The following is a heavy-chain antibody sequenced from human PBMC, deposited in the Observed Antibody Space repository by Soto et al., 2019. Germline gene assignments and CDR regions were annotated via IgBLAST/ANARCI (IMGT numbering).Heavy chain of an antibody. J-gene: IGHJ4*02. Sequence: ASVEVSCKVSGYTFTDYYMHWVQQAPGKGLEWMGLVDPEDGETIYAEKFQGRVTITADTSTDTAYMELSSLRSEDTAVYYCATRIAVAKLPPEYWGQGTLVAVSS. V-gene: IGHV1-69-2*01. CDR2: VDPEDGET. CDR3: ATRIAVAKLPPEY. D-gene: IGHD6-19*01. CDR1: GYTFTDYY.